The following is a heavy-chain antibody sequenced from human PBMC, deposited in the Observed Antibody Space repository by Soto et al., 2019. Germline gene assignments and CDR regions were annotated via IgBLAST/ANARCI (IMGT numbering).Heavy chain of an antibody. CDR3: ARRPQLVRTDYYDYGMDV. J-gene: IGHJ6*02. CDR1: GYSFTTYW. V-gene: IGHV5-10-1*01. Sequence: PGESLKISCKGSGYSFTTYWINWVRQMPGKGLEWMGRIDPSDSYINYSPSFQGHVTIPVDNSISTAYLQWSSLKASDTAMYYCARRPQLVRTDYYDYGMDVWGQGTTVTVSS. CDR2: IDPSDSYI. D-gene: IGHD6-6*01.